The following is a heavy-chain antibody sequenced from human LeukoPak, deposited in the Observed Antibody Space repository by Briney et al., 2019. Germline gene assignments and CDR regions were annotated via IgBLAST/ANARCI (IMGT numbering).Heavy chain of an antibody. Sequence: SETLSLTCTGYAGSISTYHWNWIRKSPEKGLEWISYMQSTGNSNYNPSFKSRVSISVDMSRNQIVLYLNSVTAADTAVYFCARDKQHSYGRYFDHWGQGILVTVSS. D-gene: IGHD5-18*01. V-gene: IGHV4-59*01. CDR1: AGSISTYH. J-gene: IGHJ4*02. CDR2: MQSTGNS. CDR3: ARDKQHSYGRYFDH.